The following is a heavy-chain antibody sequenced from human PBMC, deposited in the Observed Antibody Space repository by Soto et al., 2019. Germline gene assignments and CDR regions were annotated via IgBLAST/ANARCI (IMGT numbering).Heavy chain of an antibody. CDR1: GFTFSSCA. J-gene: IGHJ4*02. D-gene: IGHD3-10*01. V-gene: IGHV3-23*01. Sequence: EVQLLESGGGLVQPGGSLRLSCAASGFTFSSCARSCVRQAPGKGQEWVSAISGSGGSTYYADSVKGRFTISRDNSKNTLYLQMNSLRAEDTAVYYCAKGRLRGIYYFDYWGQGTLVTVSS. CDR3: AKGRLRGIYYFDY. CDR2: ISGSGGST.